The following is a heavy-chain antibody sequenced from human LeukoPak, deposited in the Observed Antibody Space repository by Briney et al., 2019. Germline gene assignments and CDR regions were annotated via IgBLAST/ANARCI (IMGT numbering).Heavy chain of an antibody. V-gene: IGHV4-30-2*01. CDR2: IYHSGST. CDR1: GGSISSGGYY. CDR3: ASGTKVDYPWSAFDI. J-gene: IGHJ3*02. Sequence: ASETLSLTCTVSGGSISSGGYYWSWIRQPPGKGLEWIGYIYHSGSTYYNPSLKSRVTISVDRSKNQFSLKLSSVTAADTAVYYCASGTKVDYPWSAFDIWGQGTMVTVSS. D-gene: IGHD1-14*01.